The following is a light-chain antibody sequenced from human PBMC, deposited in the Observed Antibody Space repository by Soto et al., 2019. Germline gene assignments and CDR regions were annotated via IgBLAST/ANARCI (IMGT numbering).Light chain of an antibody. J-gene: IGKJ4*01. CDR2: GAS. CDR1: QSFNTNY. Sequence: EMVLTQSPGTLSLSPGDRASLYCRASQSFNTNYLGVTRHYLAWYQQKPGQAPMLLIYGASSMATGIPERFSGSGYTTDFTLTISTLQPEDCAKYYCEPYGSSHLNFGGGTRVEV. V-gene: IGKV3-20*01. CDR3: EPYGSSHLN.